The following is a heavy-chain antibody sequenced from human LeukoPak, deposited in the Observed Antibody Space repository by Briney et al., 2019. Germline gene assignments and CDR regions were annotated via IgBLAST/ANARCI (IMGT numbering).Heavy chain of an antibody. D-gene: IGHD6-13*01. CDR3: AREAAAAGRYYFDY. J-gene: IGHJ4*02. CDR1: GYTFTSYA. CDR2: INAGNGNT. Sequence: ASVKVSCKASGYTFTSYAMHWVRQAPGQRLEWVGWINAGNGNTKYSQEFQGRVTITRDTSASTAYMELSSLRSEDMAVYYCAREAAAAGRYYFDYWGQGTLVTVSS. V-gene: IGHV1-3*03.